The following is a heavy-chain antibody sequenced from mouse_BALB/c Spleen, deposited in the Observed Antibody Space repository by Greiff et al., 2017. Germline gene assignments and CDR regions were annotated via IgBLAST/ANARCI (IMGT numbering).Heavy chain of an antibody. CDR3: AKGFTTANAMDY. Sequence: EVQVVESGGGLVKPGGSLKLSCAASGFTFSSYVMSWVRQSPEKRLEWVAEISSCGSYTYYPDTVTGRFTISRDNAKNTLYLEMSSLRSEDTAMYYCAKGFTTANAMDYWGQGTSVTVSS. D-gene: IGHD1-2*01. J-gene: IGHJ4*01. V-gene: IGHV5-9-4*01. CDR2: ISSCGSYT. CDR1: GFTFSSYV.